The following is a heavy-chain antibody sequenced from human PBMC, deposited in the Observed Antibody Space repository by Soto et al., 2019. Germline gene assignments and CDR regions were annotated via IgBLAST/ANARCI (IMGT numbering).Heavy chain of an antibody. D-gene: IGHD1-26*01. CDR3: ASYSGSYLDAFDI. CDR2: IYPGDSDT. CDR1: GYSFTSYW. V-gene: IGHV5-51*01. J-gene: IGHJ3*02. Sequence: GESLKISCKGSGYSFTSYWIGWVRQMPGKGLEWMGIIYPGDSDTRYSPSFQGQGTISADKSISTAYLQWSSLKASDTAMYYCASYSGSYLDAFDIWGQGTMVTVSS.